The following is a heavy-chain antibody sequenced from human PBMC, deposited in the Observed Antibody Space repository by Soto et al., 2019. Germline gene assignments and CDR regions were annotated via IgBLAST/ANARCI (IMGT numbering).Heavy chain of an antibody. CDR1: GCTFSSYA. CDR2: IIPIFGTA. CDR3: ARVGDSSGWFQPYYFDY. V-gene: IGHV1-69*13. D-gene: IGHD6-19*01. J-gene: IGHJ4*02. Sequence: ASVKVSCKASGCTFSSYAISWVRQAPGQGLEWMGGIIPIFGTANYAQKFQGRVTITADESTSTAYMELSSLRSEDTAVYYCARVGDSSGWFQPYYFDYWGQGTLVTVSS.